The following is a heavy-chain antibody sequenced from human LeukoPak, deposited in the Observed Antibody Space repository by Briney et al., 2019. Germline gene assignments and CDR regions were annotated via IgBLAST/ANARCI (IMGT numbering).Heavy chain of an antibody. J-gene: IGHJ4*02. D-gene: IGHD3-3*01. CDR1: GFTFSSYS. Sequence: GGSLRLSRAASGFTFSSYSMNWVRQAPGKGLEWVSYISSSSSTIYYADSVKGRFTISRDDSKNTLYLQMNSLRAEDTAVYYCAKDARITIFGVVPRPPRTFDYWGQGTLVTVSS. CDR2: ISSSSSTI. V-gene: IGHV3-48*01. CDR3: AKDARITIFGVVPRPPRTFDY.